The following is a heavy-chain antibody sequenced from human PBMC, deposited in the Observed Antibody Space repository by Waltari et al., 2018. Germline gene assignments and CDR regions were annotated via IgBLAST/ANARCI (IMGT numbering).Heavy chain of an antibody. CDR2: IYYSGST. CDR3: ARAAQRNWFDP. V-gene: IGHV4-39*07. Sequence: SSYYWGWIRQPPGKGLEWIGSIYYSGSTYYNPSLKSRVTISVDTSKNQFSLKLSSVTAADTAVYYCARAAQRNWFDPWGQGTLVTVSS. CDR1: SSYY. D-gene: IGHD6-25*01. J-gene: IGHJ5*02.